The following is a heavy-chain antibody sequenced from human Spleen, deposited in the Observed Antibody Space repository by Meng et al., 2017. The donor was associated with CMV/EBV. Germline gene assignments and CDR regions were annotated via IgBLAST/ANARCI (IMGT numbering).Heavy chain of an antibody. CDR3: AKLESPIVYEKIFDI. CDR2: IRYDGSNK. D-gene: IGHD5/OR15-5a*01. Sequence: GGSLRLSCAASGFTFSSYGMHWVRQAPGKGLEWVAFIRYDGSNKYYADSVKGRFTISRDNSKNTLYLQMNSLRAEDTAVYYCAKLESPIVYEKIFDIWGQGTMVTVSS. V-gene: IGHV3-30*02. J-gene: IGHJ3*02. CDR1: GFTFSSYG.